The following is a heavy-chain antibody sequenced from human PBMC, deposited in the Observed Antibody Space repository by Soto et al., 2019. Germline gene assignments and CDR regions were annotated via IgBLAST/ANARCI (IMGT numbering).Heavy chain of an antibody. D-gene: IGHD4-17*01. V-gene: IGHV1-18*01. CDR2: ISAYNGNT. J-gene: IGHJ6*02. CDR3: ARDYGGNSGRVAYYYGMDV. Sequence: QVQLVQSGAEVKKPGASVKVSCKASGYTFTSYGISWVRQAPGQALEWMGWISAYNGNTNYAQKLQGRVTMTTDTTTSTAYMELRSLRSDDTAVYYCARDYGGNSGRVAYYYGMDVWGQGTTVTVSS. CDR1: GYTFTSYG.